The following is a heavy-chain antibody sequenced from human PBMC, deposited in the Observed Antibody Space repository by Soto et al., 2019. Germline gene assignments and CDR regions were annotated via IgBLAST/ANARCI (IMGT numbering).Heavy chain of an antibody. J-gene: IGHJ3*01. D-gene: IGHD2-8*01. CDR2: IYHSGAT. V-gene: IGHV4-4*02. CDR3: ARDRRYCTDGGSSIMRDAFDV. CDR1: PFSVTNNNY. Sequence: QAQLQESGPGLVRPSGTLSLTCTVSPFSVTNNNYLNWVRQSPGKALEWIGEIYHSGATYSNPSRSCRANISMDKSKNQISLKLTSVTAADTAVYYCARDRRYCTDGGSSIMRDAFDVWGQGTLVTVSS.